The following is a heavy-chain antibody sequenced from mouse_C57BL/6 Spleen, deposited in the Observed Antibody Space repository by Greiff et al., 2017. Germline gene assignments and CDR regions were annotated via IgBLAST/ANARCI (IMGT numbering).Heavy chain of an antibody. J-gene: IGHJ4*01. CDR3: ARRNSYAMDY. Sequence: EVKVVESGGDLVKPGGSLKLSCAASGFTFSSYGMSWVRQTPDKRLEWVATISSGGSYTYYPDSVKGRFTISRDNAKNTLYLQMSSLKSEDTAMYYCARRNSYAMDYWGQGTSVTVSS. D-gene: IGHD4-1*02. CDR2: ISSGGSYT. CDR1: GFTFSSYG. V-gene: IGHV5-6*02.